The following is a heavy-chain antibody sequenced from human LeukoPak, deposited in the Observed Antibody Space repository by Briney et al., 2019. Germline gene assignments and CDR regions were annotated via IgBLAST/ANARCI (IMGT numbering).Heavy chain of an antibody. D-gene: IGHD3-16*01. J-gene: IGHJ4*02. CDR2: IDPTDSYT. Sequence: GESLKISCKVSGNSFSNYWINWVRQMPGRGLEWMGRIDPTDSYTNYSPSFQGHVTISADKSINTAYLHWSSLKASDTAIYCCARQGGSPKIDYWGQGTLVTVSS. V-gene: IGHV5-10-1*01. CDR1: GNSFSNYW. CDR3: ARQGGSPKIDY.